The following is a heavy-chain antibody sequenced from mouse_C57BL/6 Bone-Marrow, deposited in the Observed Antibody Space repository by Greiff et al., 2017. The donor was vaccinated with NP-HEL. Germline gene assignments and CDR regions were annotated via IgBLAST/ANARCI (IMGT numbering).Heavy chain of an antibody. Sequence: EVHLVESGPGLVKPSQSLSLTCSVTGYSITSGYYWNWIRQFPGNKLEWMGYISYDGSNNYNPSLKNRISITRDTSKNQFFLKLNSVTTEDTATYYCARSGYYVAWFAYWGQGTLVTVSA. J-gene: IGHJ3*01. CDR1: GYSITSGYY. CDR2: ISYDGSN. V-gene: IGHV3-6*01. CDR3: ARSGYYVAWFAY. D-gene: IGHD2-3*01.